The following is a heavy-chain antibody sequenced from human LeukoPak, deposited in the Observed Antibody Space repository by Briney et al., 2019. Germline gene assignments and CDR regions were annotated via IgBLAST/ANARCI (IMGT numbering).Heavy chain of an antibody. Sequence: KISETLSLTCTVSGGSISSYYWSWIRQPPGKGLEWIGYIYYSGSTNYNPSLKSRVTISVDTSKNQFSLKLSSVTAADTAVYYCARARYCSSTSCYTWFDPWGQGTLVTVSS. D-gene: IGHD2-2*02. CDR3: ARARYCSSTSCYTWFDP. CDR1: GGSISSYY. CDR2: IYYSGST. J-gene: IGHJ5*02. V-gene: IGHV4-59*12.